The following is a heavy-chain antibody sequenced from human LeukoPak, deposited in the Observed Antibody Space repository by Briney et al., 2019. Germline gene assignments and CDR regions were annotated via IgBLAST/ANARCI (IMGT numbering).Heavy chain of an antibody. Sequence: PGGSLRLSCAASGLTVSSNYMSWVRQAPGKGLEWVSLIYSCGSTYYADSVKGRFTISRDNSKNTLFLQMNSLTAEDTAMYYCTRTFLSGDGYKVGYFDYWGQGTLVTVSS. CDR3: TRTFLSGDGYKVGYFDY. D-gene: IGHD5-24*01. CDR2: IYSCGST. J-gene: IGHJ4*02. V-gene: IGHV3-53*01. CDR1: GLTVSSNY.